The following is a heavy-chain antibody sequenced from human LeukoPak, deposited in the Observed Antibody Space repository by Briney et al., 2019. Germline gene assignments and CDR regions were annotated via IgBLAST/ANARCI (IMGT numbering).Heavy chain of an antibody. Sequence: GGSLRLSCAASGFTFSGYGMHWVRQAPGKGLEWVAIIWANGNNKYYADSLKGRFTVSRDNSKDTLYLQTNNLRAEDTAVYHCVSGYPYYFDYWGQGTLVTVSS. V-gene: IGHV3-33*01. CDR1: GFTFSGYG. CDR3: VSGYPYYFDY. CDR2: IWANGNNK. D-gene: IGHD6-25*01. J-gene: IGHJ4*02.